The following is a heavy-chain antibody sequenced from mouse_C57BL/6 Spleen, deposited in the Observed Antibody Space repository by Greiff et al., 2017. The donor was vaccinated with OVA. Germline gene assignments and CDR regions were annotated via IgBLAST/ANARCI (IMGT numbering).Heavy chain of an antibody. CDR2: IDPEDGDT. Sequence: EVQLQQSGAELVKPGASVKLSCTASGFNIKDYYMHWVKQRTEQGLEWIGRIDPEDGDTKYAQKFQGKATITADTSSNTAYLQLSSLTSEDTAVYYCARGDYYGSSYAMDYWGKGTSVTVSS. CDR1: GFNIKDYY. CDR3: ARGDYYGSSYAMDY. D-gene: IGHD1-1*01. V-gene: IGHV14-2*01. J-gene: IGHJ4*01.